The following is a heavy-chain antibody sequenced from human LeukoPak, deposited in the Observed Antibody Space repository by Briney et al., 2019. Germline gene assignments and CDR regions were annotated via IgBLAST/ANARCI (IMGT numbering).Heavy chain of an antibody. CDR3: ARGILTGNNWFDP. Sequence: SETLSLTCTVSGGSISSYYWSWIRQPPGKGLEWIGYIYYSGSTNYNPSLKSRVTISVDTSKNQFSLKLSSVTAADTAVYYCARGILTGNNWFDPWGQGTLVTVPS. J-gene: IGHJ5*02. CDR2: IYYSGST. V-gene: IGHV4-59*01. D-gene: IGHD3-9*01. CDR1: GGSISSYY.